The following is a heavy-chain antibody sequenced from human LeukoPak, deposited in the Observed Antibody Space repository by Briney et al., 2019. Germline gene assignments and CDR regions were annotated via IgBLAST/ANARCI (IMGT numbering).Heavy chain of an antibody. CDR2: IYYSGST. J-gene: IGHJ4*02. V-gene: IGHV4-31*03. CDR3: ARNGVRYEQLDY. D-gene: IGHD1/OR15-1a*01. CDR1: GGSISSGGYY. Sequence: SETLSLTCTVSGGSISSGGYYWSWIRQQPGKGLEWIGYIYYSGSTYYNPSLKSRVTISVDTSKNQFSLKLSSVTAADTAVYYCARNGVRYEQLDYWGQGTLVTVSS.